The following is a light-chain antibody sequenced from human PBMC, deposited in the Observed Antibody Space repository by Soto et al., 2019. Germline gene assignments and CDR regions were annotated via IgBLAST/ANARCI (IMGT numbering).Light chain of an antibody. CDR2: DVT. V-gene: IGLV2-23*02. Sequence: QSVLTQPASVSGSPGQSITISCTGTSSDVGSNNLVSWYQQHPGKAPKLMIYDVTKRPSGLSNRFAGSKSDNTASLTISGLQAEDEADYYCCSYAATNTLVFGAGTQLTVL. CDR1: SSDVGSNNL. CDR3: CSYAATNTLV. J-gene: IGLJ3*02.